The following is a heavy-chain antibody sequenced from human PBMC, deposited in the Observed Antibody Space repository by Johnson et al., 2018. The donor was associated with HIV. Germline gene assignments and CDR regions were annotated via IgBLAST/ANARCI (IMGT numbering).Heavy chain of an antibody. Sequence: VQLVESGGGLVQPGGSLRLSCGASPFTFTNYAMRWVRQAPVKGLDWVSVMSFSGGKGRFTIFRDNAENSLLLQMDSRRAEDTAVYYCARESSDVGDFDIWGHGTMVTVSS. CDR3: ARESSDVGDFDI. D-gene: IGHD3-10*02. J-gene: IGHJ3*02. V-gene: IGHV3-23*04. CDR1: PFTFTNYA. CDR2: MSFSGG.